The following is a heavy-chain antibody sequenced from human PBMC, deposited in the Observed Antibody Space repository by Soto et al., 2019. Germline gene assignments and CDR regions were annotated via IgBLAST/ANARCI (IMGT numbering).Heavy chain of an antibody. D-gene: IGHD3-16*01. Sequence: SETLSLTCVVSGGSLSDYFWSWIRQPPGMALEWIGEINHLGSINYNPSLKSRLTMSVDTSKNQFSLTLNSMTAADTATYYCTSGSFYVPGVGDTRYYFAYWGQGTLVTV. J-gene: IGHJ4*02. V-gene: IGHV4-34*01. CDR2: INHLGSI. CDR3: TSGSFYVPGVGDTRYYFAY. CDR1: GGSLSDYF.